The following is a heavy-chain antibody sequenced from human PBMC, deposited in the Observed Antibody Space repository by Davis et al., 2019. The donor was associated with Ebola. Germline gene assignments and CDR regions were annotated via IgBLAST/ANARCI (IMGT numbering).Heavy chain of an antibody. CDR2: IYYSGST. CDR1: GGSISSSSYY. CDR3: ARGWGRYCINGICYDNRGVFDY. J-gene: IGHJ4*02. Sequence: MPSETLSLTCTVSGGSISSSSYYWGWIRQPPGKGLEWIGYIYYSGSTNCNPSLKSRVTISVDTSKNQFSLKLSSVTAADTAVYYCARGWGRYCINGICYDNRGVFDYWGQGTLVTVSS. V-gene: IGHV4-61*05. D-gene: IGHD2-8*01.